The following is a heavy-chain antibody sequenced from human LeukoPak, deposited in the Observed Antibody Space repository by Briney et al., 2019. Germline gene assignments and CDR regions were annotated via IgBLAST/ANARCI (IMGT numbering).Heavy chain of an antibody. CDR1: GFTFDDYA. CDR3: ARDLSSGWYSLDY. CDR2: ISWNSGSI. J-gene: IGHJ4*02. Sequence: PGGSLRLSCAASGFTFDDYAMHWVRQAPGKGLEWVSGISWNSGSIGYADSVKGRFTISRDNAKNSLYLQMNSLRAEDTAVYYCARDLSSGWYSLDYWGQGTLVTVSS. V-gene: IGHV3-9*01. D-gene: IGHD6-19*01.